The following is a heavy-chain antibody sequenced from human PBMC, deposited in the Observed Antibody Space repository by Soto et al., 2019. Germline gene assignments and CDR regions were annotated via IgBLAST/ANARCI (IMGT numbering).Heavy chain of an antibody. D-gene: IGHD3-10*01. CDR1: GYTLTELS. CDR2: FDPEDGET. CDR3: ATDNPITMVRGVISRYYY. J-gene: IGHJ4*02. Sequence: ASVKVSCKVSGYTLTELSMHWVRQAPGKGLEWMGGFDPEDGETIYAQKFQGRVTMTEDTSTDTAYMELSSLRSEDTAVYYCATDNPITMVRGVISRYYYWGQGTLVTVSS. V-gene: IGHV1-24*01.